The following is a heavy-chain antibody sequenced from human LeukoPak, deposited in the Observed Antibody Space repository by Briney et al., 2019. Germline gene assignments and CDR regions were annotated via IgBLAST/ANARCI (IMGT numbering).Heavy chain of an antibody. J-gene: IGHJ4*02. Sequence: GGSLRLSCAASGLTFSSYAMSWVRQAPGKGLEWVSAISGSGGSTYYADSVKGRFTISRDNSKNTLYLQMNSLRAEDTAVYYCAKDRGYDSRRYDYWGQGTLVTVSS. CDR2: ISGSGGST. D-gene: IGHD3-22*01. CDR1: GLTFSSYA. V-gene: IGHV3-23*01. CDR3: AKDRGYDSRRYDY.